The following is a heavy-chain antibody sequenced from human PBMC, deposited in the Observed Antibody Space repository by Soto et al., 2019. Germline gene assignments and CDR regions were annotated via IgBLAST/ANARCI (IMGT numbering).Heavy chain of an antibody. J-gene: IGHJ4*02. Sequence: GGSLRLSCAASGFTFSSYAMHWVRQAPGKGLEWVAVISYDGSNKYYADSVKGRFTISRDNSKNTLYLQMNSLRAEDTAVYYCARDPSGDYYGSGSYNYFDYWGQGTLVTVSS. CDR2: ISYDGSNK. D-gene: IGHD3-10*01. V-gene: IGHV3-30-3*01. CDR3: ARDPSGDYYGSGSYNYFDY. CDR1: GFTFSSYA.